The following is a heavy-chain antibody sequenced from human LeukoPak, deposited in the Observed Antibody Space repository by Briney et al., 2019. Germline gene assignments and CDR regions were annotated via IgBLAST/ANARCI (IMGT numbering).Heavy chain of an antibody. Sequence: PGGPLRLSCAASGFTFSRYAMTWVRQAPGKGLEWVSAISGSGGSTYYADSVKGRFTISRDNSKNTLYLQMNSLRAEDTAVYYCAKNIGGFDYWGQGTLVTVSS. CDR1: GFTFSRYA. D-gene: IGHD4-23*01. V-gene: IGHV3-23*01. CDR3: AKNIGGFDY. J-gene: IGHJ4*02. CDR2: ISGSGGST.